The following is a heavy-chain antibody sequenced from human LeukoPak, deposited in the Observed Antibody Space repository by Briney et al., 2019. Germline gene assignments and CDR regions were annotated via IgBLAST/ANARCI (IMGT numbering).Heavy chain of an antibody. CDR2: ISGSGGST. Sequence: GGSLSLFCAASGFTFNSYAMSWVRQATGRGLECVSVISGSGGSTSYADSVKGRFTISRDNSMNTLHLQMNSLRAEDTAVYYCARANSGYHDAFDIWGQGTMVIVSS. V-gene: IGHV3-23*01. CDR1: GFTFNSYA. J-gene: IGHJ3*02. D-gene: IGHD5-12*01. CDR3: ARANSGYHDAFDI.